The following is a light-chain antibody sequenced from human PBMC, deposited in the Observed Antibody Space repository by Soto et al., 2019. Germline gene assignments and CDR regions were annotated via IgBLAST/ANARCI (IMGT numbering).Light chain of an antibody. CDR1: SSNIGAGYD. J-gene: IGLJ3*02. CDR3: QSYDSSLSGWV. Sequence: QSVLTQPPSVSGAPGQRVTISCTGSSSNIGAGYDVHWYQQLPGTAPKPLIYGNSNRPSGVPDRFSGSKSGTSASLAITGIQAEDEADYYCQSYDSSLSGWVFGGGTKLTVL. V-gene: IGLV1-40*01. CDR2: GNS.